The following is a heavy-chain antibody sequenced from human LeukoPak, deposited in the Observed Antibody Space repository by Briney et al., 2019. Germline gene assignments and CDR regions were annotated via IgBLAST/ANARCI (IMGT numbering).Heavy chain of an antibody. CDR3: ARHGGYSSPYLH. V-gene: IGHV4-59*08. CDR1: GGSISNYY. CDR2: IYYSGTT. D-gene: IGHD6-13*01. J-gene: IGHJ1*01. Sequence: SETLSLTCTVSGGSISNYYWSWIRQPPGKGLECIGYIYYSGTTNYNPSLKSRVTISVDTSKNQFSLKLSSVTTADTAVYYCARHGGYSSPYLHWGQGTLVTVSS.